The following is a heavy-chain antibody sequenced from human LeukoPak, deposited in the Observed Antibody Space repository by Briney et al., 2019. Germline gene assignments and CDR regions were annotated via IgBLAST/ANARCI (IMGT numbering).Heavy chain of an antibody. CDR1: GFTFSSYG. D-gene: IGHD1-26*01. Sequence: GGSLRLSCAASGFTFSSYGMHWVRQAPGKGLEWVAVISYDGSNKYYADSVKGRFTISRDNSKNTLYLQMNSLRAEDTAVYYCAKVSSGSYYFDYWGQGTLVTVSS. V-gene: IGHV3-30*18. CDR2: ISYDGSNK. J-gene: IGHJ4*02. CDR3: AKVSSGSYYFDY.